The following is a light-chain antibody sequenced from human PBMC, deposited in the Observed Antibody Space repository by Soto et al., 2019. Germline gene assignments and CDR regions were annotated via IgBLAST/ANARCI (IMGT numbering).Light chain of an antibody. CDR3: QQTDSAPS. Sequence: IHMTHSPASLSASFGDIVTITFRASQNINIYLNWYQQRAGKAPRLLIYAASKLQSGVPSRFSGSTSGTDFTLTINSLQPEDFATYYCQQTDSAPSFGGGTKVDIK. J-gene: IGKJ4*01. CDR1: QNINIY. V-gene: IGKV1-39*01. CDR2: AAS.